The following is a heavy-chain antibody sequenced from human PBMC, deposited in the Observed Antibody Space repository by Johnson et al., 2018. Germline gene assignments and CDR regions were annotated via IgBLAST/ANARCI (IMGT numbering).Heavy chain of an antibody. D-gene: IGHD2-8*01. CDR2: ISSSGYTI. V-gene: IGHV3-11*01. CDR3: VREGSMAEVANGFDI. Sequence: VQLVESGGGLVKPGGSLRLSXTASGFTFDDHAMTWIRQAPGKGLECISYISSSGYTIKYTDSVKGRLTTSRDNAQNSLYLQMNSLRAEDTALYYRVREGSMAEVANGFDIWGLGTMVTVSS. J-gene: IGHJ3*02. CDR1: GFTFDDHA.